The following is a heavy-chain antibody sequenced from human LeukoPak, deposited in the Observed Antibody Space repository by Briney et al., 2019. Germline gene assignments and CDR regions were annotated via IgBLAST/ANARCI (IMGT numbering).Heavy chain of an antibody. CDR1: GGSISSSSYY. CDR2: IYYSGST. CDR3: ARHSSSWPGDSYYFDY. V-gene: IGHV4-39*01. Sequence: SETLSLTCTVSGGSISSSSYYWGWIRQPPGKGLEWIGSIYYSGSTYYNPSLKSRVTISVDTSKNQFSLKLSSVTAADTAVYYCARHSSSWPGDSYYFDYWGQGTLVTVSS. D-gene: IGHD6-13*01. J-gene: IGHJ4*02.